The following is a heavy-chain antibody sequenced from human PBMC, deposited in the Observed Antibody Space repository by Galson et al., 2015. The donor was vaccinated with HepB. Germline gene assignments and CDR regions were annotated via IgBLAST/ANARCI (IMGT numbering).Heavy chain of an antibody. CDR1: GFTFSSYA. V-gene: IGHV3-23*01. D-gene: IGHD3-3*01. Sequence: SLRLSCAASGFTFSSYAMSWVRQAPGKGLEWVSAISGSGGSTYYADSVKGRFTISRDNSKNTLYLQMNSLRAEDTAVYYCAKPGAEDFWSGYYGFDYWGQGTLVTVSS. CDR2: ISGSGGST. J-gene: IGHJ4*02. CDR3: AKPGAEDFWSGYYGFDY.